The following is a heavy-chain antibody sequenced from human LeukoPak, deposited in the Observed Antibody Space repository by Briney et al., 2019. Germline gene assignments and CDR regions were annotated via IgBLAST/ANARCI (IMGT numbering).Heavy chain of an antibody. J-gene: IGHJ4*02. CDR1: GFTVSSNY. D-gene: IGHD6-19*01. CDR3: ARSKTVAGTIDY. CDR2: IYSGIST. V-gene: IGHV3-53*01. Sequence: GGSLRLSCAASGFTVSSNYMSWVRQAPGKGLEWVSVIYSGISTYYADSVKGRFTISRDNSKNTLYLQMNSLRAEDTAVYYCARSKTVAGTIDYWGQVTLVTVSS.